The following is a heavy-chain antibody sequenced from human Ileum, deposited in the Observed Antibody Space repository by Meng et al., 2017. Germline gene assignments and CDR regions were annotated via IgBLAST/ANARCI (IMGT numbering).Heavy chain of an antibody. D-gene: IGHD3-9*01. Sequence: ASVKVSCKASGYTFTSYDINWVRQATGQGLEWMGWMNPNSGNTGYAQKFQGRVTITRNTSISTAYMELSSLRSEDTAVYYCAREDYDILTGQNNWIDPWGQGTLVTVSS. J-gene: IGHJ5*02. CDR3: AREDYDILTGQNNWIDP. V-gene: IGHV1-8*03. CDR2: MNPNSGNT. CDR1: GYTFTSYD.